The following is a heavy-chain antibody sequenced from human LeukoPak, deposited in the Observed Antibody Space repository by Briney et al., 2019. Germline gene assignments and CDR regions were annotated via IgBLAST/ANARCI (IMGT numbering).Heavy chain of an antibody. CDR2: INPSGGST. CDR3: ARARRSDSSGYYNLDAFDI. V-gene: IGHV1-46*01. CDR1: GYTFTGYY. Sequence: ASVKVSCKASGYTFTGYYMHWVRQAPGLGLEWMGIINPSGGSTSYAQKFQGRVTITTDESTSTAYMELSSLRSEDTAVYYCARARRSDSSGYYNLDAFDIWGQGTMVTVSS. D-gene: IGHD3-22*01. J-gene: IGHJ3*02.